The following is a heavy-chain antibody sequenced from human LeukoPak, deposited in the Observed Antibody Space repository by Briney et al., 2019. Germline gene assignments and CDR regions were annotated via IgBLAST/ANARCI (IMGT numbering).Heavy chain of an antibody. CDR3: AKDHYGDYGALDY. V-gene: IGHV3-23*01. CDR2: ISGYGGST. J-gene: IGHJ4*02. CDR1: GFTFSSYA. Sequence: PGGCLRLSCAASGFTFSSYAMSWVRQAPGKGLEWVSAISGYGGSTYYADSVKGRFTISRDNSKNTLYLQMNSLRAEDTAVYYCAKDHYGDYGALDYWGQGTLVTVSS. D-gene: IGHD4-17*01.